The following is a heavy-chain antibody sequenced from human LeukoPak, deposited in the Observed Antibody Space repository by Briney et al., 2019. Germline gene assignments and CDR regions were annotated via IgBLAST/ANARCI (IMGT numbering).Heavy chain of an antibody. J-gene: IGHJ4*02. CDR3: ARTVNRELLVVDY. V-gene: IGHV4-31*03. CDR2: IYYSGST. D-gene: IGHD1-26*01. CDR1: GGSISSGGYY. Sequence: SQTLSLTCTVSGGSISSGGYYWSWIRQHPGKGLEWIGYIYYSGSTYYNPSLKSRVTISVDTSKNQFSLKLSSVTAADTAVYYCARTVNRELLVVDYWGQGTLVTVSS.